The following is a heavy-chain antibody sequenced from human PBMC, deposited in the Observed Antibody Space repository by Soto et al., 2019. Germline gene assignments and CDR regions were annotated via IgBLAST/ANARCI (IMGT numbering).Heavy chain of an antibody. CDR2: ITGSGGNT. D-gene: IGHD3-22*01. J-gene: IGHJ4*02. V-gene: IGHV3-23*01. CDR1: GFTFSTYA. Sequence: GGSLRLSCAASGFTFSTYAMNWVRQAPGKGLEWVSTITGSGGNTYYADSVKGRFTISRDNSKNTLYLQMNSLRAEDTAVYYCAKEVGYYDSSGYFPPPTPDYWGQGTLVTVSS. CDR3: AKEVGYYDSSGYFPPPTPDY.